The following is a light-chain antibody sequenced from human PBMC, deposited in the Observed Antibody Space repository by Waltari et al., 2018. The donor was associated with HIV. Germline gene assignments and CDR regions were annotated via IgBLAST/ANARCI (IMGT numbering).Light chain of an antibody. CDR3: CAYVSEIVPCV. Sequence: QTALTQPASVSGSPGQSITISCTGTSSDVGAYNLVSWYQQHPGKAPRLIIYDVSERPAGVSNRFPGSKSGNPASLTISGLQAEDEADYYCCAYVSEIVPCVFGGGTKLTVL. V-gene: IGLV2-23*02. J-gene: IGLJ3*02. CDR2: DVS. CDR1: SSDVGAYNL.